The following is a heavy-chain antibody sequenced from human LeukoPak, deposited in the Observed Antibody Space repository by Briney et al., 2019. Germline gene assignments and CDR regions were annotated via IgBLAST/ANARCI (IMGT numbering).Heavy chain of an antibody. CDR3: AKSAPGNDYYDSSGYLY. Sequence: GGSLRFSCAASGFTFSSYAMSWVRQAPGKGLEWVSAISGSAGSTYYADSVKGRFTISRDNSKNTLYLQMNSLRAEDTAVYYCAKSAPGNDYYDSSGYLYWGQGTLVTVSS. J-gene: IGHJ4*02. V-gene: IGHV3-23*01. CDR1: GFTFSSYA. D-gene: IGHD3-22*01. CDR2: ISGSAGST.